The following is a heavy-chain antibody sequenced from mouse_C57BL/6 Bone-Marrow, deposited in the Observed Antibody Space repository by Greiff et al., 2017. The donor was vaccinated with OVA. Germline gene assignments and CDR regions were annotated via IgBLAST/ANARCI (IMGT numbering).Heavy chain of an antibody. D-gene: IGHD1-1*01. CDR2: ISSGSSTI. CDR3: ARNPHYYGSSPWFAY. V-gene: IGHV5-17*01. Sequence: EVQRVESGGGLVKPGGSLKLSCAASGFTFSDYGMHWVRQAPEKGLEWVAYISSGSSTIYYADTVKGRFTISRDNAKNTLFLQMTSLRSEDTAMYYCARNPHYYGSSPWFAYWGQGTLVTVSA. CDR1: GFTFSDYG. J-gene: IGHJ3*01.